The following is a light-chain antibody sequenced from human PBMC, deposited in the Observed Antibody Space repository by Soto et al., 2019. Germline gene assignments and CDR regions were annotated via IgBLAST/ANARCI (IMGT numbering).Light chain of an antibody. Sequence: DIQLTQSPSFLSASVGDRVTITCRASQGICSYLAWYQQPPGKAPKLLIYGASTLQRGVSSRFSGSGSGTEFTLTISSLQPEDFATYYCQHLNTYPRTFGQGTKLEVK. V-gene: IGKV1-9*01. CDR1: QGICSY. CDR2: GAS. CDR3: QHLNTYPRT. J-gene: IGKJ2*01.